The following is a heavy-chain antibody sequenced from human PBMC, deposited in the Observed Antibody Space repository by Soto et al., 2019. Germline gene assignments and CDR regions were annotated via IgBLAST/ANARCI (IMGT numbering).Heavy chain of an antibody. V-gene: IGHV1-8*01. CDR2: MNPNSGNT. CDR3: ASARRRSPVDY. J-gene: IGHJ4*02. D-gene: IGHD1-26*01. Sequence: QVQLVQSGAEVKKPGSSVKVSCQASGYTCTSYDLNWLRQATGQGLEGMGWMNPNSGNTGYAQKFQGRVTMTRNTSISTAYMAVSSLRSEETAGYYCASARRRSPVDYWGQGTLVTVSS. CDR1: GYTCTSYD.